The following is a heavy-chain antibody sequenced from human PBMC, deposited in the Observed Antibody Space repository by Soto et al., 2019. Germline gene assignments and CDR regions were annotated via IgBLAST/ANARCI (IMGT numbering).Heavy chain of an antibody. CDR3: AKDLRYYGSGPSGWFDS. D-gene: IGHD3-10*01. J-gene: IGHJ5*01. V-gene: IGHV1-46*01. CDR2: INPRIGTT. CDR1: GYTFSSYY. Sequence: GASVKVSCKASGYTFSSYYMHWVRQAPGQGLEWLGIINPRIGTTSYAQKFQDRVIMTSDTSTNTVYMDLSNLRSEDTAMYYCAKDLRYYGSGPSGWFDSWGQGTQVTVSS.